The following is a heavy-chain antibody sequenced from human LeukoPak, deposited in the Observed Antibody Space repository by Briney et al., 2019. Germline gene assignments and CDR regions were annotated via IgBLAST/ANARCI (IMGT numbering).Heavy chain of an antibody. V-gene: IGHV3-33*01. D-gene: IGHD2-2*03. CDR2: IWYDGSNK. Sequence: GGSLRLSCAASGFTFSSYGMHWVRQAPGKGLEWVAVIWYDGSNKYYADSVKGRFTISRDNSKNTLYLPMNSLRAEDTAVYYCARDDVGYCSSTSCHGDFDYWGQGTLVTVSS. J-gene: IGHJ4*02. CDR3: ARDDVGYCSSTSCHGDFDY. CDR1: GFTFSSYG.